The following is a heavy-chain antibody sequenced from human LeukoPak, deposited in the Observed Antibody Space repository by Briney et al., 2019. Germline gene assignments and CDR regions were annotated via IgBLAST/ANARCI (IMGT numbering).Heavy chain of an antibody. Sequence: SETLSLTCAVYGGSFSGYYWTWIRQPPGKGLEWIGEINHSGSTNYNPSLKSRVTISVDTSKNQFSLKLRSVTAADTAMYYCAREGGSSSSFDSWGQGTLVTVSS. V-gene: IGHV4-34*01. CDR3: AREGGSSSSFDS. CDR1: GGSFSGYY. J-gene: IGHJ5*01. D-gene: IGHD6-13*01. CDR2: INHSGST.